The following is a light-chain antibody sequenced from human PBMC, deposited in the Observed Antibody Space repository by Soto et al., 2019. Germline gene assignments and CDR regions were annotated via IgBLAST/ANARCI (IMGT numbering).Light chain of an antibody. CDR2: GAS. CDR1: QSISDT. J-gene: IGKJ1*01. V-gene: IGKV3-15*01. Sequence: EIVMSQSPATLYVSPGGRATLSCRASQSISDTLAWYQQKPGQAPRLLIHGASTRATGFPGRFSGSGSGTDFTLTISSLQSEDFAVYYCQQYNNWPWTFGQGTKA. CDR3: QQYNNWPWT.